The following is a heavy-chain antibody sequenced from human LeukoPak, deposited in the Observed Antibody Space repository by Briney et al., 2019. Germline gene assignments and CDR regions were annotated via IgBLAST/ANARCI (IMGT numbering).Heavy chain of an antibody. CDR2: ISGSGTTA. CDR3: TRNMGLDS. J-gene: IGHJ4*02. Sequence: GGSLRLSCVGIGFIFKSQDMNWVRQAPGKGLEWVSSISGSGTTAWYADAVKGRFTISRDNSKNTLSLQMNSLRAEDTAVCYCTRNMGLDSWGQGTLVTVST. V-gene: IGHV3-23*01. D-gene: IGHD2/OR15-2a*01. CDR1: GFIFKSQD.